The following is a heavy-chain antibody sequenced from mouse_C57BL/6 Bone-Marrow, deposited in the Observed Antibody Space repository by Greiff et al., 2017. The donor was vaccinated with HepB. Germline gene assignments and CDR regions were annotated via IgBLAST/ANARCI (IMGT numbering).Heavy chain of an antibody. J-gene: IGHJ3*01. CDR1: GFTFSSYG. CDR3: ARLAY. Sequence: DVQLVESGGDLVKPGGSLKLSCAASGFTFSSYGMSWVRQTPDKRLEWVATISSGGSYTYYPDSVKGRFTISRDNAKNTLYLQMSSLKSEDTAMYYCARLAYRGQGTLVTVSA. CDR2: ISSGGSYT. V-gene: IGHV5-6*01.